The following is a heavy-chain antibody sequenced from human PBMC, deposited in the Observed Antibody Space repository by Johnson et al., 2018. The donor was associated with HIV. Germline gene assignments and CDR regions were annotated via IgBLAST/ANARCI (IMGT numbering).Heavy chain of an antibody. CDR2: INWNGGSA. V-gene: IGHV3-20*04. J-gene: IGHJ3*01. CDR1: GFTFDDYG. Sequence: VQLVESGGGVVRPGGSLRLSCAASGFTFDDYGLNWVRQAPGKGLQWISGINWNGGSASCADSLKGRCTVSRDNAKNSLYLQLTSLRAEDTAFYYCARRASGSLSFDLWGQGTMVAVSS. D-gene: IGHD1-26*01. CDR3: ARRASGSLSFDL.